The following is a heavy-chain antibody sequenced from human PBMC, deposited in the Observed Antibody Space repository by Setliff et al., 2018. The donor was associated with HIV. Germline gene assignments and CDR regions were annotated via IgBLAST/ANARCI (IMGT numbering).Heavy chain of an antibody. CDR3: ARGQGLLLWFGELPRDNWFDP. Sequence: SETLSLTCAVYGGSFSGYYWSWIRQPPGKGLEWIGEINHSGSTNYNPSLKSRVTISVDTSKNQFSLKLSSATAADTAVYYCARGQGLLLWFGELPRDNWFDPWGQGTLVTVS. D-gene: IGHD3-10*01. CDR1: GGSFSGYY. V-gene: IGHV4-34*01. CDR2: INHSGST. J-gene: IGHJ5*02.